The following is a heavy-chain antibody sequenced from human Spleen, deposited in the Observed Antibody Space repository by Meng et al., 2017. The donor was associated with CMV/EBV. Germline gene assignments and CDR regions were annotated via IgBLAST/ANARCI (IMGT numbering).Heavy chain of an antibody. CDR1: GFTFSSYW. J-gene: IGHJ4*02. CDR3: ARGDPGWYGGGVFFDY. V-gene: IGHV3-53*01. Sequence: GGSLRLSCAASGFTFSSYWMSWVRQAPGKGLEWVSVIYSGGDTYYADSVKGRFTISRDNSQNTVDLQINSLRAGDTAIYYCARGDPGWYGGGVFFDYWGQGALVTVSS. D-gene: IGHD6-19*01. CDR2: IYSGGDT.